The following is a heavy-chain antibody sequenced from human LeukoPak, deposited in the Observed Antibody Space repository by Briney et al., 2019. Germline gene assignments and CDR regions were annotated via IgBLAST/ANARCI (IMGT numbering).Heavy chain of an antibody. J-gene: IGHJ4*02. Sequence: GASVTVSCKASGYTFTDYYMHWVRQAPGQGLEWMGWINPKSGDTNFAQKFQGRVTMTRDTSITTAYMELSRLTSDDTAVYYCARDYYGSGSFSGHWGQGTLVTVSS. V-gene: IGHV1-2*02. CDR3: ARDYYGSGSFSGH. D-gene: IGHD3-10*01. CDR1: GYTFTDYY. CDR2: INPKSGDT.